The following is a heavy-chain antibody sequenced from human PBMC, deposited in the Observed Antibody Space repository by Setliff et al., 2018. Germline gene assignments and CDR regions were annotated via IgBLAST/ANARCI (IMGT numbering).Heavy chain of an antibody. CDR3: VGSGTCSY. J-gene: IGHJ4*02. CDR2: INPHGSEK. Sequence: PGGSLRLSCAVSGFTFSSYAMSWVRQAPGKGLEWLASINPHGSEKYYADSVKGRFTISRDNAKNSLSLQMDSLRADDTAVYYCVGSGTCSYWGQGTLVTVSS. D-gene: IGHD3-10*01. CDR1: GFTFSSYA. V-gene: IGHV3-7*01.